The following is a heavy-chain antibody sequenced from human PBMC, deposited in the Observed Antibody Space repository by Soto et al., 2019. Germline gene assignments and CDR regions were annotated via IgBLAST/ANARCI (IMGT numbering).Heavy chain of an antibody. D-gene: IGHD6-13*01. CDR1: GFSFSTGAVG. CDR3: AHVDWAASGTRYYFDH. V-gene: IGHV2-5*02. J-gene: IGHJ4*02. CDR2: IYWGDDK. Sequence: QITLTESGPTLVKPTQTLTLTCTFSGFSFSTGAVGVGWIRQPPGKALEFLALIYWGDDKRYRPSLENKITITKDTSRNQVVLTMTDLDPEDTATYYCAHVDWAASGTRYYFDHWGQGTLVTVSS.